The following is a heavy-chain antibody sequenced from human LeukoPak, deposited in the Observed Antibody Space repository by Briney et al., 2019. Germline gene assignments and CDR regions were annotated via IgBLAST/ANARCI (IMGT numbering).Heavy chain of an antibody. V-gene: IGHV1-69*13. CDR3: ARSLEVPADIYHYYYGMDV. J-gene: IGHJ6*02. CDR1: GGTFSSYA. Sequence: SVKVSCKASGGTFSSYAISWVRQAPGQGLEWMGGIIPIFGTANYAQKFQGRVTITADESTSTAYMELSSLRSEDTAVYYCARSLEVPADIYHYYYGMDVWGQGTTVTVSS. CDR2: IIPIFGTA. D-gene: IGHD2-2*01.